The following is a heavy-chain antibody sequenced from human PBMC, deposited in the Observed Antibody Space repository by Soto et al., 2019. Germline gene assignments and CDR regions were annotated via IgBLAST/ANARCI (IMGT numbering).Heavy chain of an antibody. V-gene: IGHV4-59*08. CDR3: ARPDNYFFYTDV. CDR1: GGSISSHY. CDR2: IYYTGST. Sequence: QVQLQESGPGLVKPSETLSLTCNVSGGSISSHYWSWIRQPPGKGLEWIGYIYYTGSTNYNPSLKIRFSISVDTSNNQFSLRLRSVTAADTAVYYCARPDNYFFYTDVWGKGTTVTVSS. J-gene: IGHJ6*03.